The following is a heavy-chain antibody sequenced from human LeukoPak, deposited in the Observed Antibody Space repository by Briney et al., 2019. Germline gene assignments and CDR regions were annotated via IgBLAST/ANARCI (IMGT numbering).Heavy chain of an antibody. D-gene: IGHD3-22*01. CDR2: ISGGGDNT. Sequence: VQPGRSLRLSCAASGLTFSNYAMTWVRQAPGKGLEWVSGISGGGDNTYYADFVKGRLTISRDNSKNTVYLQLNSLRAEDTAVYYCAKRLFENGGYTDFWGQGTVVTVSS. CDR1: GLTFSNYA. V-gene: IGHV3-23*01. J-gene: IGHJ4*02. CDR3: AKRLFENGGYTDF.